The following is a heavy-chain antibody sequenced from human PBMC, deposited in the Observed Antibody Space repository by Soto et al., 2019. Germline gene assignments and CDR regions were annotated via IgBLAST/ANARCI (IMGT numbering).Heavy chain of an antibody. CDR1: GGTFSSYA. J-gene: IGHJ6*02. Sequence: QVQLVQSGAAVKKPGSSVKVSCTASGGTFSSYAISWVRQAPGQGLEWMGGIIPIFGTANYAQKFQGRVTITADESTSTAYMELSSLRSEDTAVYYCARHVPAAGYDYGMDVWGQGTTVTVSS. D-gene: IGHD2-2*01. CDR2: IIPIFGTA. CDR3: ARHVPAAGYDYGMDV. V-gene: IGHV1-69*12.